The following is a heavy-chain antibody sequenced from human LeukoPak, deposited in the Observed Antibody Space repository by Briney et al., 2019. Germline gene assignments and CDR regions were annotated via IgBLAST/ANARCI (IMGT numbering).Heavy chain of an antibody. D-gene: IGHD3-22*01. V-gene: IGHV3-30*02. CDR3: AKDFYSYDSRGQSFGY. Sequence: GGSLRLSCAASGFTFSSYGMHWVRQAPGKGLEWVAFVRYDGSNKYYADSVKGRFTISRDNSKNTLNLQMNSLRAEDTAVYYCAKDFYSYDSRGQSFGYWGQGTLVTVSS. CDR1: GFTFSSYG. CDR2: VRYDGSNK. J-gene: IGHJ4*02.